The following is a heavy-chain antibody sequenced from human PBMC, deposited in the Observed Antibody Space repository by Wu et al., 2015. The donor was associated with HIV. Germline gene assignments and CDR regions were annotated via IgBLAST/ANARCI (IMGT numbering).Heavy chain of an antibody. CDR2: IIPIFGTA. CDR1: GGTFSSYA. V-gene: IGHV1-69*13. D-gene: IGHD3-9*01. Sequence: QVQLVQSGAEVKKPGSSVKVSCKASGGTFSSYAISWVRQAPGQGLEWMGRIIPIFGTANYAQKFQGRVTITADESTSTAYMELSSLRSEDTAVYYCAREVMHYDILTGYYEVWCFDYWGQGTLVTVSS. J-gene: IGHJ4*02. CDR3: AREVMHYDILTGYYEVWCFDY.